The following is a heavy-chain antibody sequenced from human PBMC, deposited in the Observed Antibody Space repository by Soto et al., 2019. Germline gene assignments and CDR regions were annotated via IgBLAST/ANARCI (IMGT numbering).Heavy chain of an antibody. CDR2: ISGNGVGT. J-gene: IGHJ6*03. CDR3: ARREQSDYYYMDV. CDR1: GFTFSNYA. Sequence: EVQLVESGGGLVQPGGSLRLSCAASGFTFSNYAMDWVRQAPGKVLEYVSGISGNGVGTYYANSVKDRFTISRDNSKNTLYLQMGSLRAEDMAVYYCARREQSDYYYMDVWGKGTSVTVSS. D-gene: IGHD6-19*01. V-gene: IGHV3-64*01.